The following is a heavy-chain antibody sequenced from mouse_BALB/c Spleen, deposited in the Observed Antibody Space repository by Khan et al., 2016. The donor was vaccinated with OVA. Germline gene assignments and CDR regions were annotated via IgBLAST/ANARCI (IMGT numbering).Heavy chain of an antibody. J-gene: IGHJ2*01. CDR3: ARAVYFDY. CDR1: GYSITSDYA. CDR2: ISYSGSP. Sequence: EVQLQESGPGLVKPSQSLSLTCTVTGYSITSDYAWNWIRQFPGNKLEWMGYISYSGSPSYNPSLKSRISITRDTSKNQFFLQLNSVTTEDTATYYCARAVYFDYWGQGTTLTVSS. V-gene: IGHV3-2*02.